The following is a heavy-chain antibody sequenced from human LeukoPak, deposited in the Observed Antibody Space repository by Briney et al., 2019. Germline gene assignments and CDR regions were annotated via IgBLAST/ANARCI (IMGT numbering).Heavy chain of an antibody. CDR3: AKDWGGSKYFIDV. J-gene: IGHJ6*03. CDR1: GFMFSNHG. V-gene: IGHV3-30*02. CDR2: IWNDGNNR. Sequence: GGSLRLSCAVSGFMFSNHGMHWVRQAPGKGLEWVAIIWNDGNNRYYADSVKGRFTISRDNSKNTLSLQMNSLRREGTAVYYCAKDWGGSKYFIDVWGRGTTVTVSS. D-gene: IGHD2-21*01.